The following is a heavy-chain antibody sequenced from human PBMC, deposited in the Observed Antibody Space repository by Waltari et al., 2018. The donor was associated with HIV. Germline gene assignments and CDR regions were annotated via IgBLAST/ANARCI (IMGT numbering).Heavy chain of an antibody. V-gene: IGHV3-7*04. CDR1: GFTCSRYW. J-gene: IGHJ4*02. D-gene: IGHD3-10*01. CDR2: IKQDGSVK. Sequence: EVQLVESGGGLFQPGGSLRLSCAASGFTCSRYWMRWVRQAPGEGWEWVANIKQDGSVKSYVESVNDRLAISRDNAENSLYLQMNSLGAEDTAVYYCARGGFYGSGSKVNWGQGTLVTVSS. CDR3: ARGGFYGSGSKVN.